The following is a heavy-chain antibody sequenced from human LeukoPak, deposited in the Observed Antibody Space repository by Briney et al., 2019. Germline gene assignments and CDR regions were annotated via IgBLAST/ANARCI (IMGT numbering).Heavy chain of an antibody. CDR2: IYYSGST. V-gene: IGHV4-39*07. CDR1: GGSISSSSHY. D-gene: IGHD5-18*01. Sequence: PSETLSLTCTVSGGSISSSSHYWGWIRQPPGKGLEWIGRIYYSGSTYYNPSLKSRVTVSVDTSKNQFSLRLSSVTAADTAVYYCARGGLDTRRGGYFDYWGQGILVTVSS. CDR3: ARGGLDTRRGGYFDY. J-gene: IGHJ4*02.